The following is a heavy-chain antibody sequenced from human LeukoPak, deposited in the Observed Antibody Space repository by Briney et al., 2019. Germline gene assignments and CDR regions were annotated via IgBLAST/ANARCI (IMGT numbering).Heavy chain of an antibody. J-gene: IGHJ4*02. CDR1: GGSISSSSYY. CDR2: IYYSGST. Sequence: SETLSLTCTVSGGSISSSSYYWGWIRQPPGKGLEWIGSIYYSGSTYYNPSLKSRVTIFVDTSKNQFSLKLSSVTAADTAVYYCARHNGWYYYDSSGYSDYWGQGTLVTVSS. CDR3: ARHNGWYYYDSSGYSDY. V-gene: IGHV4-39*01. D-gene: IGHD3-22*01.